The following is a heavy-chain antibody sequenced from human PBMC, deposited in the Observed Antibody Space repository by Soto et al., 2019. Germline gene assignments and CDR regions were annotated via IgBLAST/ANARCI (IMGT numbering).Heavy chain of an antibody. D-gene: IGHD2-21*02. V-gene: IGHV3-23*01. Sequence: EVQLLESGGGLVQPGGSLRLSCAASGFTFTNYAMSWVRQAPGKGLEWVSTVSGGGDGTYYADSVKGRFITSRDNSRNTVYLQMNRLRAEDTAVYYCAKKGLGSLATYCNYGDCHYAFDLWGQGTIVTVSS. CDR2: VSGGGDGT. J-gene: IGHJ3*01. CDR3: AKKGLGSLATYCNYGDCHYAFDL. CDR1: GFTFTNYA.